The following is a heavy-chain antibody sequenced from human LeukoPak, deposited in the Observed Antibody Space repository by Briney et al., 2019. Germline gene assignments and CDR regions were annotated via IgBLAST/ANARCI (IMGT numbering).Heavy chain of an antibody. J-gene: IGHJ4*02. CDR1: GYTFTSYA. V-gene: IGHV1-3*01. Sequence: ASVSVSCKASGYTFTSYAMHWVRQAPGQRLEWMGWINASNGNTKYSQKFQGRVTITRDTSASTAYMELSSLRSEDTAVYYCARYRGYYDSSGFPFDYWGQGTLVTVSS. CDR2: INASNGNT. CDR3: ARYRGYYDSSGFPFDY. D-gene: IGHD3-22*01.